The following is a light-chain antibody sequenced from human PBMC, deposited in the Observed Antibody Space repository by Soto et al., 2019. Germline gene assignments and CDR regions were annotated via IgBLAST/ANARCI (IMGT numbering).Light chain of an antibody. CDR1: QSVSSN. CDR3: QQYNNWPPAT. V-gene: IGKV3-15*01. CDR2: GAS. J-gene: IGKJ2*01. Sequence: EIVMTQSPATLSVSPGERATLSCRASQSVSSNLAWYQQKPGQAPRLLIYGASTSATGIPARFSGSGSGTEFTLTMSSLQSEDFAVYYCQQYNNWPPATFGQGTKLEIK.